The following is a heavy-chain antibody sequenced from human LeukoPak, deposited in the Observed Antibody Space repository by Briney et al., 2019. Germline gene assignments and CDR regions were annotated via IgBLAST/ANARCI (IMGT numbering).Heavy chain of an antibody. CDR3: AKEIDGFDV. Sequence: GGSLRLSCAASGFTFNNYWMHWVRQAPGMGLVWVSSIRFGGCDTAYADSAKGRFTISRDNAKNTMFLQMNNLRAEHTAVYYCAKEIDGFDVWGQGTLVTVSS. CDR2: IRFGGCDT. V-gene: IGHV3-74*01. J-gene: IGHJ3*01. CDR1: GFTFNNYW.